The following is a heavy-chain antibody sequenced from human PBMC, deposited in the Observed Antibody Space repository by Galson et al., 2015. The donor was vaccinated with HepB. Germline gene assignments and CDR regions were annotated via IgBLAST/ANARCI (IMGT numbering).Heavy chain of an antibody. D-gene: IGHD6-19*01. Sequence: SLRLSCAASGFTFSSYGMHWVRQAPGKGLEWVSVLSYDGSKKYYADSVTGRFTISRENSKNTLFLQMNNLRPEDTAMYYCARDVGYNTGWSLPTNNWFDPWGQGTLVTVSS. CDR2: LSYDGSKK. J-gene: IGHJ5*02. CDR1: GFTFSSYG. CDR3: ARDVGYNTGWSLPTNNWFDP. V-gene: IGHV3-30*03.